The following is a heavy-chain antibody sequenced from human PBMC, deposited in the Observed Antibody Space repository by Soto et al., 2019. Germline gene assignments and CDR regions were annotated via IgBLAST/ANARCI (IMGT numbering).Heavy chain of an antibody. D-gene: IGHD6-19*01. J-gene: IGHJ6*02. CDR3: ARVSRQWLQHYYYGMDV. CDR2: IYYSGST. Sequence: SEPLSLTCTVSGGSISSGGYYWSWIRQHPGKGLEWIGYIYYSGSTYYNPSLKSRVTISVDTSKNQFSLKLSSVTAADTAVYYCARVSRQWLQHYYYGMDVWGQGTTVTVSS. V-gene: IGHV4-31*03. CDR1: GGSISSGGYY.